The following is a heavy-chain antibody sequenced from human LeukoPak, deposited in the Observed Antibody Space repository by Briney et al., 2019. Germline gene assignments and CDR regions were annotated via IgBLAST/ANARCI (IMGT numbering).Heavy chain of an antibody. CDR1: GITLSNYG. CDR2: ISGSGGNT. V-gene: IGHV3-23*01. Sequence: GGSRRLSWAVSGITLSNYGMSWVRQAPGKGLEWVSGISGSGGNTYYADSVKGRFTISRDNSKNTLYLQMNSLRAEDTAVYFCAKRGVVIRVILVGFHKEAYCFDSWGQGALVTVSS. J-gene: IGHJ4*02. CDR3: AKRGVVIRVILVGFHKEAYCFDS. D-gene: IGHD3-22*01.